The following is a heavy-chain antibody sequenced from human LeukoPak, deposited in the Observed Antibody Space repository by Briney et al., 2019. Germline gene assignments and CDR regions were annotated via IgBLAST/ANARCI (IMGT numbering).Heavy chain of an antibody. Sequence: GGTLRLSCAASGFTFSSHGMSWVRQAPGKGLEWVSTISGSGDNTYYADSVKGRFTISRDNSKNTLYLQMNSLRAEDTAVYYCAKEIWPTVTTPGWTYFDYWGQGALVTVSS. CDR3: AKEIWPTVTTPGWTYFDY. J-gene: IGHJ4*02. CDR2: ISGSGDNT. D-gene: IGHD4-17*01. V-gene: IGHV3-23*01. CDR1: GFTFSSHG.